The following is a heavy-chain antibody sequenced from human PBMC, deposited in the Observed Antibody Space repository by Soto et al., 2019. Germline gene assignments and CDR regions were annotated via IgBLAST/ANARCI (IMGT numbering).Heavy chain of an antibody. CDR3: ARFGDILTEYYFDS. CDR2: MNPNSGNT. J-gene: IGHJ4*02. Sequence: QVQLVQSGAEVKKPGASVKVSCKASGYTFTSYDINWVRQATGQGLEWMGWMNPNSGNTGYAQKFQGRVTMTRNTSISTAYMELSSLRSEDTAVYYWARFGDILTEYYFDSWGQGTLVTVSS. V-gene: IGHV1-8*01. D-gene: IGHD3-9*01. CDR1: GYTFTSYD.